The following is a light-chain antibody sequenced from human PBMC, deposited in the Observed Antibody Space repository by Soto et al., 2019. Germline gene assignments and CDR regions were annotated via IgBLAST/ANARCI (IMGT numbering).Light chain of an antibody. J-gene: IGLJ7*01. V-gene: IGLV1-44*01. Sequence: QAVVTQPPSASGTPGQRVTISCSGSSSNIGGNTVNWYQQIPGTAPKLLIYSNSQWPSGVPDRFSGSKSGSSASLAISGLQSEDEADYYCAAWDDSLNRPVFGGGTQLTVL. CDR3: AAWDDSLNRPV. CDR2: SNS. CDR1: SSNIGGNT.